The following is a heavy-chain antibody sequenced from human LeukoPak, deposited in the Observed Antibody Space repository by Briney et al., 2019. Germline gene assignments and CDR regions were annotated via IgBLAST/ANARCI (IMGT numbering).Heavy chain of an antibody. V-gene: IGHV3-9*01. CDR1: GFTFSSYW. D-gene: IGHD5-12*01. CDR3: AKDKAPLYSGYDWDLDF. Sequence: GGSLRLSCAASGFTFSSYWMSWVRQVPGKGLEWVSGINWSSAKIGYADSVKGRFTISRDNAKNSVFLQMNSLRAEDTALYYCAKDKAPLYSGYDWDLDFWGQGTLVTVSS. CDR2: INWSSAKI. J-gene: IGHJ4*02.